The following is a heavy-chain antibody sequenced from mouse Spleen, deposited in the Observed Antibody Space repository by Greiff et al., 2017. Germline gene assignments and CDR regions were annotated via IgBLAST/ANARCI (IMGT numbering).Heavy chain of an antibody. CDR1: GYTFTSYW. CDR3: ARGLFDY. Sequence: QVQLQQPGAELVMPGASVKLSCKASGYTFTSYWMHWVKQRPGQGLEWIGEIDPSDSYTNYNQKFKGKATLTVDKSSSTAYMQLSSLTSEDSAVYYCARGLFDYWGQGTTLTVSS. CDR2: IDPSDSYT. V-gene: IGHV1-69*01. J-gene: IGHJ2*01.